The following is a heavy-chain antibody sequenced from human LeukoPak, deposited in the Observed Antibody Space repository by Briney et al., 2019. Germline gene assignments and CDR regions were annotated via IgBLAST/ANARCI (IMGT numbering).Heavy chain of an antibody. D-gene: IGHD6-19*01. CDR3: ARVALSGVTDSAVANGNSFDP. CDR2: INPNSGGT. Sequence: GASVKVSCKASGYTFTGYYMHWVRQAPGQGLEWMGWINPNSGGTNYAQKFQGRVTMTRDTSISTAYMELSRLRSDDTAVYYCARVALSGVTDSAVANGNSFDPWGQGTLVTVSS. J-gene: IGHJ5*02. V-gene: IGHV1-2*02. CDR1: GYTFTGYY.